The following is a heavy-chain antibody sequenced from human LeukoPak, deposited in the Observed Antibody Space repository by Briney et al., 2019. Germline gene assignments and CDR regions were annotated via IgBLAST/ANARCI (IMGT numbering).Heavy chain of an antibody. CDR1: GYTFTGYY. Sequence: ASVKVSCKASGYTFTGYYMHWVRQAPGQGLEWMGWINPNGGGTNYAQKFQGRVTMTRDTSISTAYMELSRLRSDDTAVYYCARIAFRYDYSNAGVDYWGQGTLVTVSS. J-gene: IGHJ4*02. V-gene: IGHV1-2*02. CDR3: ARIAFRYDYSNAGVDY. CDR2: INPNGGGT. D-gene: IGHD4-11*01.